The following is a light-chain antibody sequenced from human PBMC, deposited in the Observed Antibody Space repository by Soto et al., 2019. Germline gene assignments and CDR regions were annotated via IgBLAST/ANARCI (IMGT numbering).Light chain of an antibody. V-gene: IGKV3-15*01. J-gene: IGKJ5*01. CDR1: QGVTTN. CDR2: DVS. Sequence: IIMTQSPGTLSVSPGDRATLSCRAAQGVTTNFAWYQQKSGQSPRLLIYDVSNRATGVPARFSGSGSETDFTLTISGLRSEDSAVYFCQQYNNWPLSFGQGTRLEIX. CDR3: QQYNNWPLS.